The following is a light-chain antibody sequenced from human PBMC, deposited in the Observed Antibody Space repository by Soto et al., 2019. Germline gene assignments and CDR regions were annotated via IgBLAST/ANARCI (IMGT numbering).Light chain of an antibody. CDR2: GGF. J-gene: IGKJ2*01. Sequence: DIQMTQSPSSLSASVGDRVTITCRASQSIRTFLNWYQQKPGKAPKLVIYGGFSLQSGAPSRFSGSGSGTDFTLTISSLQPEDFAVYYCQQSYSTPPTFGQGTKVEIK. V-gene: IGKV1-39*01. CDR3: QQSYSTPPT. CDR1: QSIRTF.